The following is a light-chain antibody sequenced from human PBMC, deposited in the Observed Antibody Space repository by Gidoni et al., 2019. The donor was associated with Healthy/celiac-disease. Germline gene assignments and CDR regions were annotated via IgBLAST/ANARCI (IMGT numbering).Light chain of an antibody. CDR3: QQYYSTLIT. CDR2: WAS. CDR1: QSVLYSSNNKNY. Sequence: DIVMTQSPDSLAVSLGERATSNCKSSQSVLYSSNNKNYFAWYQQKPGQPPKLLIYWASTRESGVPDRFSGSGSGTDFTLTISSLQAEDVAVYYCQQYYSTLITFGQGTRLEIK. J-gene: IGKJ5*01. V-gene: IGKV4-1*01.